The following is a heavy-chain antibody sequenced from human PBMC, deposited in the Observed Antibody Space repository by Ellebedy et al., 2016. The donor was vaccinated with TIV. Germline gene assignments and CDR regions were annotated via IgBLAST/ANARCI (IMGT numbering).Heavy chain of an antibody. CDR3: ARARYYDGSGSQGLDL. V-gene: IGHV4-34*01. CDR2: INPSGST. CDR1: TGSFTDYY. J-gene: IGHJ5*02. Sequence: SETLSLTXAVYTGSFTDYYWSWIRQSPEKGLEWIAEINPSGSTNYNPSLKSRVTMLVDTSKNQFSLKLTSVTAADTAFYYCARARYYDGSGSQGLDLWGRGTLVTVSS. D-gene: IGHD3-10*01.